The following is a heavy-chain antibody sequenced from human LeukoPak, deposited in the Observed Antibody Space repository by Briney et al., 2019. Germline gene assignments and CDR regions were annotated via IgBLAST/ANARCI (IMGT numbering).Heavy chain of an antibody. J-gene: IGHJ4*02. Sequence: AASVTVSCKASGGTFISYAISWVRQAPGQGREWMGWIIPFFGTANYAQKLQGRVTLTADESTSTAYMELSSLRSEDTAVYYCARDLSPYSSSWNFDYWGEGTLVTVSS. CDR2: IIPFFGTA. V-gene: IGHV1-69*13. CDR1: GGTFISYA. CDR3: ARDLSPYSSSWNFDY. D-gene: IGHD6-13*01.